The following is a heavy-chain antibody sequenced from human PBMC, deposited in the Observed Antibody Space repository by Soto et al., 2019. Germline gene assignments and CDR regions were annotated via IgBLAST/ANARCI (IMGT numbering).Heavy chain of an antibody. CDR3: ARVGVGHYEFDY. CDR2: IKTDGSST. CDR1: GFTFSSYW. D-gene: IGHD3-16*01. J-gene: IGHJ4*02. Sequence: GGSLRLSCAASGFTFSSYWMHWVRQAPGEGLVWVSRIKTDGSSTSYADSVKGRFTISRGNAKNTMYLQMNSLRAEDTAVYYCARVGVGHYEFDYWGQGTLVTVSS. V-gene: IGHV3-74*01.